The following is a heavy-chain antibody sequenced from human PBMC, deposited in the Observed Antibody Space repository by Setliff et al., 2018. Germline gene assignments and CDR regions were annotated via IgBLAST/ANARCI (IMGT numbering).Heavy chain of an antibody. D-gene: IGHD3-22*01. J-gene: IGHJ4*02. Sequence: SETLSLTCTVSGGSINSGSHYWSWIRQSAGKGLEWIGYIYTSGSTNYNPSLKSRVTISLDTSKNQFSLKLSFVTAADTAVYYCARERSYYYDSSGFYYEGRHFDYWGQGTLVT. V-gene: IGHV4-61*09. CDR1: GGSINSGSHY. CDR3: ARERSYYYDSSGFYYEGRHFDY. CDR2: IYTSGST.